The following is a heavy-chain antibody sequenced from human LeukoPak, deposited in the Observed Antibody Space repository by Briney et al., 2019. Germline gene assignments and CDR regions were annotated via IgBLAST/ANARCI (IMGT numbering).Heavy chain of an antibody. V-gene: IGHV3-33*01. CDR3: ARDLFVIGSIGYYYRYFDY. CDR1: GFTFSSYG. CDR2: IWYDGSNK. J-gene: IGHJ4*02. Sequence: PGGSLRLSCAASGFTFSSYGMHWVRQAPGKGLEWVAVIWYDGSNKYYADSVKGRFTISRDNSKNTLYLQMNSLRAEDRAVYYCARDLFVIGSIGYYYRYFDYWGQGTLVTVSS. D-gene: IGHD3-22*01.